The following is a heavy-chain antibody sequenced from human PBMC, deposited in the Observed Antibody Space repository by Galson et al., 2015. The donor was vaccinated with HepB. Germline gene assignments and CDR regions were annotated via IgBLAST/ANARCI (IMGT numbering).Heavy chain of an antibody. CDR3: AREAQNSIFGRGTFDI. CDR1: GFTFSRHR. V-gene: IGHV3-7*03. J-gene: IGHJ3*02. D-gene: IGHD3-3*02. CDR2: IKQDGSEK. Sequence: SLRLSCAASGFTFSRHRMSWVRQAPGKGLEWVATIKQDGSEKYYVDSVKGRVSISRDNAKKSLDLQMNRLRAEDTAVYYCAREAQNSIFGRGTFDIWGQGTMVTVSS.